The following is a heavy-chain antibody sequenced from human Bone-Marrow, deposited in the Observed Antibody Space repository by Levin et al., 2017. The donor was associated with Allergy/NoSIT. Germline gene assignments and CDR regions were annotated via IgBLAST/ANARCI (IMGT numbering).Heavy chain of an antibody. V-gene: IGHV7-4-1*02. CDR1: GSTFTSYA. CDR2: INTNTRNP. D-gene: IGHD4-17*01. CDR3: ARVNDYGEFCGY. Sequence: PGGSLRLSCKASGSTFTSYAMNWVRQAPGQGLEWMGWINTNTRNPTYAQGFTGRFVFSLDTSVSTAYLQISSLKAEDTAVYYCARVNDYGEFCGYWGQGTLVTVSS. J-gene: IGHJ4*02.